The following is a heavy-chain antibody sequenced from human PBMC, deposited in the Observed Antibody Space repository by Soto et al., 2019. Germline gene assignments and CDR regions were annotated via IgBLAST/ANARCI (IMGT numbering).Heavy chain of an antibody. J-gene: IGHJ3*02. V-gene: IGHV3-74*01. CDR1: GFTFSRYW. CDR3: ARDDFCVVGISRGFDN. Sequence: EVQLVESGGGLVQPGGSLRLSCAASGFTFSRYWMHWVHQAPGEGMVWVSAISTDGSRTRYVDSVKGRFTISRDNDKNTLNLQMPSQRAEDKAMYYCARDDFCVVGISRGFDNWGQGTVVTVSS. D-gene: IGHD3-22*01. CDR2: ISTDGSRT.